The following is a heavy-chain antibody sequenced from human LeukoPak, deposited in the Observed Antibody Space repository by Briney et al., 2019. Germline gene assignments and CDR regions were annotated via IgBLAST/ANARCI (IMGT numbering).Heavy chain of an antibody. J-gene: IGHJ4*02. Sequence: SETLSLTCTVSGGSIISYYWSWIRQPPGKGLEWIGYIYYSGSTNYNPSLKSRVTISVDTSKNQFSLKLSSVTAAVTAVYYCARVMFSVAGTKFDYWGQGTLVTVPS. D-gene: IGHD6-19*01. CDR1: GGSIISYY. CDR3: ARVMFSVAGTKFDY. V-gene: IGHV4-59*01. CDR2: IYYSGST.